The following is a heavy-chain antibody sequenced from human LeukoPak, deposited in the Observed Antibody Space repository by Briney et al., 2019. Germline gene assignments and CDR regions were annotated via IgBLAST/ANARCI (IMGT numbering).Heavy chain of an antibody. Sequence: QPGGSLRLSCAASGFTFSDHIMNWVRQLPGKRLEWVAYVSGSGSTVYYADSVKGRFTISRDNGKSSLYLQMNSLRAEDAAVYYCARGHLLVDYWGQGTLVTVSS. V-gene: IGHV3-48*01. CDR1: GFTFSDHI. CDR3: ARGHLLVDY. CDR2: VSGSGSTV. J-gene: IGHJ4*02.